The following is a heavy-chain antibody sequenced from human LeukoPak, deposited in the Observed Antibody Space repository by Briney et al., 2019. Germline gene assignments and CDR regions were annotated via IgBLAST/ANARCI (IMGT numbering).Heavy chain of an antibody. CDR1: GGSFSGYY. V-gene: IGHV4-34*01. Sequence: PSETLSLTCAVYGGSFSGYYWSWIRQPPGKGLEWIGEINHSGSTNYNPSLKSRVTISVDTSKNQFSLKLSSVTAADTAVYYCARAVVVVAAHSNWFDPWGQGTLVTVSS. CDR2: INHSGST. D-gene: IGHD2-15*01. CDR3: ARAVVVVAAHSNWFDP. J-gene: IGHJ5*02.